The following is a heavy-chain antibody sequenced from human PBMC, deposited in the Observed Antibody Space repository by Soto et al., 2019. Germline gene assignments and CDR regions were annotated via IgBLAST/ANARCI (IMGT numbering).Heavy chain of an antibody. V-gene: IGHV4-4*02. CDR2: IYHSGST. J-gene: IGHJ4*02. D-gene: IGHD2-15*01. Sequence: QVQLQESGPGLVKPSGTLSLTCAVSGDSISSSCWWSWVRQPPGKGLEWIGEIYHSGSTNYNPSLKSRVTISVDKSKNQFSLKLNSVTAADTAVYYCARVGYCSGGNCNSGFDYWGQGTLVTVSS. CDR3: ARVGYCSGGNCNSGFDY. CDR1: GDSISSSCW.